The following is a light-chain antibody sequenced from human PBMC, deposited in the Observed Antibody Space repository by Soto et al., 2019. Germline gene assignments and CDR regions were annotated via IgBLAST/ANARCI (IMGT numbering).Light chain of an antibody. Sequence: QSALTQPASVSGSPGQSITISCTGTRSDISASIYVSWFQQYPGEAPKCMIYDVNNRPSGVSNRFSGSKSGSTASLTISGLQAEDEAVYYCTSYTTSNTLALGGGTKLTVL. CDR2: DVN. J-gene: IGLJ2*01. CDR1: RSDISASIY. V-gene: IGLV2-14*01. CDR3: TSYTTSNTLA.